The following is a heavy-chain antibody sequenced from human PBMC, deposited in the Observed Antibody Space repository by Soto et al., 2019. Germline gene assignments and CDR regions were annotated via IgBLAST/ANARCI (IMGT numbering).Heavy chain of an antibody. CDR2: IYYSGST. J-gene: IGHJ4*02. D-gene: IGHD5-12*01. V-gene: IGHV4-59*08. CDR3: ARREEMATIFDY. CDR1: GGSISSYY. Sequence: ETLSLTCTVSGGSISSYYWSWIRQPPGKGLEWIGYIYYSGSTNYNPSLKSRVTISVDTSKNQFSLKLSSVTAADTAVYYCARREEMATIFDYWGQGTLVTVSS.